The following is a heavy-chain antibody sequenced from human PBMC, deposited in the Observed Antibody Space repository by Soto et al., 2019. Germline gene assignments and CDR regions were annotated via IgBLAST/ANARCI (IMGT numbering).Heavy chain of an antibody. Sequence: SETLSLTCTVSGGSISSSSYYWGWIRQPPGKGLEWIGSIYYSGSTYYNPSLKSRVTISVDTSKNQFSLKLSSVTAADTAVYYCARRDTAMGPLFDYWGQGTLVTVSS. J-gene: IGHJ4*02. CDR3: ARRDTAMGPLFDY. CDR1: GGSISSSSYY. V-gene: IGHV4-39*01. CDR2: IYYSGST. D-gene: IGHD5-18*01.